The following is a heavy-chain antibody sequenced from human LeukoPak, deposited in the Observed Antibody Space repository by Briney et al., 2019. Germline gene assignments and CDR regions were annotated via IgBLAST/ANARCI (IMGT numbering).Heavy chain of an antibody. CDR3: AKDDTSYDYGDPVPAFDI. D-gene: IGHD4-17*01. J-gene: IGHJ3*02. V-gene: IGHV3-23*01. CDR1: GFTFSSYA. Sequence: PGGSLRLSCAASGFTFSSYAMSWVRQAPGKGLEWVSAISGSGGSTYYADSVKGRFTISRDNSKNTLYLQMNSLRAEDTAVYYCAKDDTSYDYGDPVPAFDIWGQGTMVTVSS. CDR2: ISGSGGST.